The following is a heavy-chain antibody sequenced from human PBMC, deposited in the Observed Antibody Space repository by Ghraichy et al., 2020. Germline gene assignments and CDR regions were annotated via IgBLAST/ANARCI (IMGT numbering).Heavy chain of an antibody. CDR2: ISGSGGNT. D-gene: IGHD3-9*01. V-gene: IGHV3-23*01. CDR3: AKGGEGLRYFDWLPNGIIDY. J-gene: IGHJ4*02. Sequence: GGSLRLSCAASGFTFSSYAMSWVRQAPGKGLEWVSSISGSGGNTYYADSVKGRFTISGDNSKKTLYLQMNSRRAEDTAVYYCAKGGEGLRYFDWLPNGIIDYGSQGSLVTVSS. CDR1: GFTFSSYA.